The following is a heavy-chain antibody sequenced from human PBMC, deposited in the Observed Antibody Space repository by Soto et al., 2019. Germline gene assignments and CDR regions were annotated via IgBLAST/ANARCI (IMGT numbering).Heavy chain of an antibody. Sequence: GGSLRLSCAASGFTFSSYGMHWVRQAPGKGLEWVANIKQDGSEKYYVDSVKGRFTISRDNAKNSLYLQMNSLRAEDTAVYYCARDLRGFDYWGQGTLVTVSS. J-gene: IGHJ4*02. CDR3: ARDLRGFDY. V-gene: IGHV3-7*01. CDR1: GFTFSSYG. CDR2: IKQDGSEK.